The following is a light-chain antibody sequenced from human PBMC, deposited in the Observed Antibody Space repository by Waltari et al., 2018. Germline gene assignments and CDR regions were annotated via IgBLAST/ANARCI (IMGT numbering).Light chain of an antibody. CDR2: AAS. J-gene: IGKJ1*01. CDR3: QQSYRSPWT. Sequence: DIQMTQSPSSLSASVVDRVTITCRASQTIDRYLNWYHQKPGKAPKLLIYAASTLQSGVPARFSGSGSGTDFTLTIIGLQPEDFATYFCQQSYRSPWTFGQGTRVDIK. CDR1: QTIDRY. V-gene: IGKV1-39*01.